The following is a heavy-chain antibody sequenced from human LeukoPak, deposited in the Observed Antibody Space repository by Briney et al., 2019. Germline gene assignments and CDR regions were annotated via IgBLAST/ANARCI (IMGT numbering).Heavy chain of an antibody. D-gene: IGHD6-19*01. J-gene: IGHJ4*02. CDR1: GGSISSSSYY. CDR2: IYSSGST. Sequence: PSETLSLTCTVSGGSISSSSYYWSWIRQPAGKGLEWIGRIYSSGSTNYNPSLKSRVTMSVDTSKNQVSLKFSSVTAADTAVYYCARDPAVAGRFDYWGQGTLVTVSS. V-gene: IGHV4-61*02. CDR3: ARDPAVAGRFDY.